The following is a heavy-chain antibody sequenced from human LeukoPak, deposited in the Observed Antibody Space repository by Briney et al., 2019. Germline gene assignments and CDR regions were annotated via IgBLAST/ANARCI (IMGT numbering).Heavy chain of an antibody. V-gene: IGHV3-23*01. Sequence: PGGSLRLSCAASGFTFSSYAVSWVRQAPGKGLEWVSAISGSGGSTYYADSLKGRFTISRDNSKNTLYLQMNSLRAEDTAVYYCAKGDYGDYGWFDPWGQGTLVSVSS. D-gene: IGHD4-17*01. CDR1: GFTFSSYA. CDR2: ISGSGGST. J-gene: IGHJ5*02. CDR3: AKGDYGDYGWFDP.